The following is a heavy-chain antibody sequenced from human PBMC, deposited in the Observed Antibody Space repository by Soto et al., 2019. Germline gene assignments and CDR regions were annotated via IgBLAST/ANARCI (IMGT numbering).Heavy chain of an antibody. CDR2: ISSSSSNI. D-gene: IGHD2-2*01. CDR3: ARDVPQYCSSTSCYFWFDP. V-gene: IGHV3-48*02. J-gene: IGHJ5*02. Sequence: GGSLRLSCAASGFTFSSYSMNWVRQAPGKGLEWVSYISSSSSNIYYADSVKGRFTISRDNAKNSLYLQMNSLRDEDTAVYYCARDVPQYCSSTSCYFWFDPWGQGTLVTVSS. CDR1: GFTFSSYS.